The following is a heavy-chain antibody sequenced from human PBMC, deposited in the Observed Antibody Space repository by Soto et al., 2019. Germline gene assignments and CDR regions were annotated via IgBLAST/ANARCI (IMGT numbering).Heavy chain of an antibody. J-gene: IGHJ6*03. D-gene: IGHD3-10*01. V-gene: IGHV3-48*01. CDR1: GFTFSSYS. Sequence: GGSLRLSCAASGFTFSSYSMNWVRQAPGKGLEWVSYISSSSSTIYYADSVKGRFTISRDNAKNSLYLQMNSLRAEDTAVYYCARPASEFPPYYYYYMDVWGKGTTVTVSS. CDR2: ISSSSSTI. CDR3: ARPASEFPPYYYYYMDV.